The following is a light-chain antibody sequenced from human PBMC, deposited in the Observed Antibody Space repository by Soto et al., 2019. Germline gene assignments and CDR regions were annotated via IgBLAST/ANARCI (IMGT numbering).Light chain of an antibody. J-gene: IGLJ3*02. Sequence: SYELTQPPSVSVAPGRTAIITRGGSKVGSKSVHWYQQKPGQAPVLVIYYDVDRPSGIPERFSGSTSGDTATLTIASVEAGDEADYYCQVWDGSTHHLVFGGGTQLTVL. CDR1: KVGSKS. V-gene: IGLV3-21*04. CDR3: QVWDGSTHHLV. CDR2: YDV.